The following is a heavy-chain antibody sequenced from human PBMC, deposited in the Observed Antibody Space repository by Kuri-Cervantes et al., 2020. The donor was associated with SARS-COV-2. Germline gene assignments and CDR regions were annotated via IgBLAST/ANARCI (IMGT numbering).Heavy chain of an antibody. J-gene: IGHJ4*02. CDR2: IKQDGSEK. V-gene: IGHV3-7*01. CDR3: ARDLSYPEPGGIDY. D-gene: IGHD1-14*01. CDR1: GSTFSSYW. Sequence: GGSLRLSCAASGSTFSSYWMSWVRQAPGKGLEWVANIKQDGSEKYYVDSVKGRFTISRDNAKNSLYLQMNSLRAEDTAVYYCARDLSYPEPGGIDYWGQGTLVTVSS.